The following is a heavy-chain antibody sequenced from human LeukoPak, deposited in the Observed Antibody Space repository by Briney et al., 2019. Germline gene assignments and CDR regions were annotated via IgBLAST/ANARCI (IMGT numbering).Heavy chain of an antibody. CDR1: GGTFSSYA. D-gene: IGHD3-22*01. J-gene: IGHJ4*02. CDR3: ARGRRYYDSSGYQAPLDY. CDR2: IIPIFGTA. Sequence: SVKVSCEASGGTFSSYAISWVRQAPGQGLEWMGGIIPIFGTANYAEKFQGRVTITTDESTSTAYMELSSLRSEDTVVYYCARGRRYYDSSGYQAPLDYWGQGTLVTVSS. V-gene: IGHV1-69*05.